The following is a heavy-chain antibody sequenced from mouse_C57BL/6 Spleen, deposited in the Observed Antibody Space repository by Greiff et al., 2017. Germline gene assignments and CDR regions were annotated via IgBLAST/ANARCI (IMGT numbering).Heavy chain of an antibody. CDR2: IDPNSGGT. V-gene: IGHV1-72*01. Sequence: VQLQQPGAELVKPGASVKLSCKASGYTFTSYWMHWVKQRPGRGLKWIGRIDPNSGGTKYNEKFKSKATLTVDKPSSTAYMQLSSLTSEDSAVYYCARDYYGSIHWYFDVWGTGTTVTVSS. CDR3: ARDYYGSIHWYFDV. CDR1: GYTFTSYW. J-gene: IGHJ1*03. D-gene: IGHD1-1*01.